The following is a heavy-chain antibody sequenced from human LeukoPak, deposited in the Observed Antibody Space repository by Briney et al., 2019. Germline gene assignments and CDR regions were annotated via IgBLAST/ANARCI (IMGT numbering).Heavy chain of an antibody. V-gene: IGHV4-59*01. CDR3: ARATEGHTIFGVVISPDAFDI. CDR2: IYYSGST. D-gene: IGHD3-3*01. J-gene: IGHJ3*02. Sequence: SETLSLTCTVSGGSISSYYWSWIRQPPGKGLEWIGYIYYSGSTNYNPSLKSRVTISVDTSKNQFSLKLSSVTTADTAVYYCARATEGHTIFGVVISPDAFDIWGQGTMVTVSS. CDR1: GGSISSYY.